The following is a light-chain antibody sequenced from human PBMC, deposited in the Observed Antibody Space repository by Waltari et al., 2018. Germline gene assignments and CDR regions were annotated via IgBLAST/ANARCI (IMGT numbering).Light chain of an antibody. Sequence: DIVMTQSPDSLAVSLGERATINCKSSQSILYRSANRNYLAWFQHKPGQPPKVLLYWASTRGSGVPDRFSGSGSGTKFTLTISSLQAEDVAVYYCQQYYGTPPWTFGHGTKVEIK. CDR3: QQYYGTPPWT. J-gene: IGKJ1*01. CDR1: QSILYRSANRNY. V-gene: IGKV4-1*01. CDR2: WAS.